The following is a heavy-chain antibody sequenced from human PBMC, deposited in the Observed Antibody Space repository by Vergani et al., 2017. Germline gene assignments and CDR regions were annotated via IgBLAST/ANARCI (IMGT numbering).Heavy chain of an antibody. Sequence: QVQLVQSGAEVKKPGSSVKVSCKASGGTFSSYAISWVRQAPGQGLEWMGGIIPIFGIANYAQKFQGRVTITADKSTSTAYMELISLRSEDTAVYYCARAPQSSRFGEINRGNWFDPWGQGTLVTVSS. J-gene: IGHJ5*02. CDR1: GGTFSSYA. CDR2: IIPIFGIA. V-gene: IGHV1-69*17. CDR3: ARAPQSSRFGEINRGNWFDP. D-gene: IGHD3-10*01.